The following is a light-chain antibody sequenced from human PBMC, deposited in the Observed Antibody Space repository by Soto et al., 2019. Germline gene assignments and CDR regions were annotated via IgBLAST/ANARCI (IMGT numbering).Light chain of an antibody. V-gene: IGKV3-20*01. J-gene: IGKJ1*01. Sequence: EIVMTQSPATLSVSPGERATLSCRASQSVTSSYLAWYQQKPAQAPRLLIYGASSRATGIPDRFSGSGSGTDFTLTISRLEPEDFAVYYCQQYGTSPPGTFGQGTKVDI. CDR3: QQYGTSPPGT. CDR2: GAS. CDR1: QSVTSSY.